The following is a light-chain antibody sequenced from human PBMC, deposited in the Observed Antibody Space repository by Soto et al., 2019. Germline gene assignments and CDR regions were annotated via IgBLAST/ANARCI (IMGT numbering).Light chain of an antibody. J-gene: IGKJ1*01. CDR2: GAS. Sequence: IVLTQSRGTLSLAPGERATLSCRASQSVISTYLAWYQQKPGQAPRLLIYGASSRATGIPDRFSGSGSGTDFTLTISRLEPEDFAVYYCQQYRDSLGTFGQGTKVDIK. CDR3: QQYRDSLGT. CDR1: QSVISTY. V-gene: IGKV3-20*01.